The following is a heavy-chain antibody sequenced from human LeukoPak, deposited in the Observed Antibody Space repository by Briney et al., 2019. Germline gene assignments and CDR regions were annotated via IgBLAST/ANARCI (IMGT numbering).Heavy chain of an antibody. CDR3: ARRSGGLVPDY. CDR1: GGSFSGYY. D-gene: IGHD3-10*01. Sequence: SETLSLTCAVYGGSFSGYYWSWIRQPPGKGLEWIGEINHSGSTNYNPSLKSRVTISVDTSKNQFSLKLSSVTAADTAVYYCARRSGGLVPDYWGQGTLVTVSS. J-gene: IGHJ4*02. V-gene: IGHV4-34*01. CDR2: INHSGST.